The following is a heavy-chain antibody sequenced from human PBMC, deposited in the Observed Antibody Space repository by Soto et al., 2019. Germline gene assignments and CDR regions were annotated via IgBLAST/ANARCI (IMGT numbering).Heavy chain of an antibody. CDR3: ARVGKNYYGMDV. J-gene: IGHJ6*02. CDR2: IYHSGST. CDR1: GGSISSGGYS. Sequence: PSETLSLTCAVSGGSISSGGYSWSWIRQPPGKGLEWIGYIYHSGSTYYNPSLKSRVTISVDRSKNQFSLKLSSVTAADTAVYYCARVGKNYYGMDVWGQGTTVTVSS. V-gene: IGHV4-30-2*01.